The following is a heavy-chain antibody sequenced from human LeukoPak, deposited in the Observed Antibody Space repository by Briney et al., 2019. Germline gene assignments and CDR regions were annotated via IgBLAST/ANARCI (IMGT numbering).Heavy chain of an antibody. V-gene: IGHV4-59*08. CDR2: IYYLGST. CDR1: GDSINTYY. Sequence: SETLSLTRTVSGDSINTYYWSWIRQPPGKGLEWIGYIYYLGSTNYNPSLKSRVTMSVDTSNNQFSLSLSSVTAADTAMYFCARTYYYGAGRYFLDVWGKGNTVTVSS. CDR3: ARTYYYGAGRYFLDV. D-gene: IGHD3-10*01. J-gene: IGHJ6*03.